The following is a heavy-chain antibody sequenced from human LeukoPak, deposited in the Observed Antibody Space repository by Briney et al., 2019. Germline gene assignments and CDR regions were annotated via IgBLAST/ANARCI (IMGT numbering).Heavy chain of an antibody. Sequence: SETLSLTCTVSGGSISSYYWSWIRQPPGKGLEWIGEINHSGSTNYNPSLKSRVTISVDTSKNQFSLKLTSVTAADTAVYYCARGPQYSSGWYPRYWGQGTLVTVSS. CDR1: GGSISSYY. D-gene: IGHD6-19*01. J-gene: IGHJ4*02. CDR3: ARGPQYSSGWYPRY. CDR2: INHSGST. V-gene: IGHV4-34*01.